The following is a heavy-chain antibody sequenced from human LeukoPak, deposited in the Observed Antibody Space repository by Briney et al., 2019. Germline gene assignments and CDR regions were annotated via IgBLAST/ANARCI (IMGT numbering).Heavy chain of an antibody. D-gene: IGHD1-7*01. CDR1: GFTFSDYY. Sequence: GGSLRLSCAASGFTFSDYYMSWIRQAPGKGLEWVSYISSSGSTLYYADSVKGRFTISRDNAKNSLYLQMSSLRAEDTAVYYCAKDERNWNYNLASQTYDWGQGTLVTVSS. V-gene: IGHV3-11*01. CDR2: ISSSGSTL. J-gene: IGHJ4*02. CDR3: AKDERNWNYNLASQTYD.